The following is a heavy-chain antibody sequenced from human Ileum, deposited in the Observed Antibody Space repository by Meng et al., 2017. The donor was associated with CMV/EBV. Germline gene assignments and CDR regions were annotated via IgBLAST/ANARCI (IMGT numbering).Heavy chain of an antibody. Sequence: LICAMSGGSFSGYYWRWIRQPPGKGLEWIGEINHIGSTNYNPTLKSRVTISIDILKNHFSLKLSSVTAADTALYYCARGIDYNDESDYWGQGALVTVSS. CDR3: ARGIDYNDESDY. CDR1: GGSFSGYY. J-gene: IGHJ4*02. V-gene: IGHV4-34*01. CDR2: INHIGST. D-gene: IGHD3-22*01.